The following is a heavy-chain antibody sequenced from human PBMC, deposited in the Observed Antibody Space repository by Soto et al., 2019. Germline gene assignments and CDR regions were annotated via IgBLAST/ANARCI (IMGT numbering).Heavy chain of an antibody. CDR1: EFTFSDHQ. CDR3: ARVVGAPNWCDP. Sequence: PGGSLRLSCAASEFTFSDHQMDWVRQAPGKGLEWVGRSRNKANSYTTEYAASVKGRFTISRDDSKNSLYLQMNSLRIEDTAVYYCARVVGAPNWCDPWGQGTLVTVSS. V-gene: IGHV3-72*01. J-gene: IGHJ5*02. CDR2: SRNKANSYTT. D-gene: IGHD1-26*01.